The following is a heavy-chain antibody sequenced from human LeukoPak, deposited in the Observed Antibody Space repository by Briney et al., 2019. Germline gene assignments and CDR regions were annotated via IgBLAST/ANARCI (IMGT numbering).Heavy chain of an antibody. D-gene: IGHD5-18*01. V-gene: IGHV4-34*01. Sequence: PSETLSLTCAVYGGSFSGYYWSWIRQPPGKGLEWIGEINHSGSTNYNPSLKSRVTISVDTSKNQFSLKLSSVTAADTAVYYCARAPLRGYSYVFGPPPLEFDYWGQGTLVTVSS. CDR2: INHSGST. CDR3: ARAPLRGYSYVFGPPPLEFDY. CDR1: GGSFSGYY. J-gene: IGHJ4*02.